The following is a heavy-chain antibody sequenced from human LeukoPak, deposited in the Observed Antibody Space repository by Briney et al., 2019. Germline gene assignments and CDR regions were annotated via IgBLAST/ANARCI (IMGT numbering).Heavy chain of an antibody. J-gene: IGHJ3*02. CDR1: GGSISSYY. Sequence: SETLSLTCTVSGGSISSYYWSWIRQPPGKGLEWIGYIYYSGSTNYNPSLKSRVTISVDTSKNQFSLKLSSVTAADTAVYYCAKKWSGYYAFDIWGQGTMVTVSS. D-gene: IGHD3-3*01. V-gene: IGHV4-59*01. CDR2: IYYSGST. CDR3: AKKWSGYYAFDI.